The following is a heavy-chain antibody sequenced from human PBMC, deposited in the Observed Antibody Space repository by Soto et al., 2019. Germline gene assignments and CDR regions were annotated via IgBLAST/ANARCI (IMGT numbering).Heavy chain of an antibody. D-gene: IGHD7-27*01. CDR3: ARDARLGNYYYYGMDV. J-gene: IGHJ6*02. CDR2: IYSGGST. Sequence: GGSLRLSCAASGFTVSSNYMSWVRQAPGKGLEWVSVIYSGGSTYYADSVKGRFTISRDNSKNTLYLQMNSLRAEDTAVYYCARDARLGNYYYYGMDVWGQGTTVTVSS. V-gene: IGHV3-66*01. CDR1: GFTVSSNY.